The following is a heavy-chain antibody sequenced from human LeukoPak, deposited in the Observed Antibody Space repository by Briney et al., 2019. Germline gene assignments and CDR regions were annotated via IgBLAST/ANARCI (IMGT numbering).Heavy chain of an antibody. D-gene: IGHD3-16*02. CDR1: GGTFGSYA. CDR3: ARVEDYVWGSYRYTALGY. V-gene: IGHV1-69*05. Sequence: SVKVSCKASGGTFGSYAISWVRQAPGQGLEWMGGIIPIFGTANYAQKFQGRVTITTDESTSTAYMELSSLRSEDTAVYYCARVEDYVWGSYRYTALGYWGQGTLVTVSS. CDR2: IIPIFGTA. J-gene: IGHJ4*02.